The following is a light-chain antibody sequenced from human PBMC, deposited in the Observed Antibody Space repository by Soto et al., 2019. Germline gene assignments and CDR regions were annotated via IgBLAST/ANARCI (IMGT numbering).Light chain of an antibody. J-gene: IGKJ1*01. V-gene: IGKV1-39*01. Sequence: DIQMTQSPSSLSASVGDRVTITCRASQSISTHLNWYQQKQGQVPKLLIYAASSLQSGVPSRFSGSGSGTDFTLNITRLQPEEFATYYCQQSYSSPPLGQGTKVEIK. CDR2: AAS. CDR1: QSISTH. CDR3: QQSYSSPP.